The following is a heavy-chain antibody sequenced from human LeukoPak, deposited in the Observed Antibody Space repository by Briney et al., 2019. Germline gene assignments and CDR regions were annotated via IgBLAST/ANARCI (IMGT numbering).Heavy chain of an antibody. CDR2: TNTDGSNT. J-gene: IGHJ4*02. D-gene: IGHD1-26*01. V-gene: IGHV3-74*01. Sequence: GGSLRLSCADSGFTLRNYWMHWVRQAPGKGLVWVSLTNTDGSNTNYADSVKGRFTISRDNAKNTLYLQMNSLGADDTAVYYCVGDVGWGQETLVTVSS. CDR1: GFTLRNYW. CDR3: VGDVG.